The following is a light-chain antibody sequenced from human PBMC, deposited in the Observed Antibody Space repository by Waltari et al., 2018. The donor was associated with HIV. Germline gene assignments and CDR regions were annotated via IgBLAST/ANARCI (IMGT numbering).Light chain of an antibody. CDR3: HQYFSDPFT. J-gene: IGKJ4*01. Sequence: DIQLTQFPSSLSASVGDRVTITCRATQDIGNSVSWYQQRPGKVPKLLVYGCYVRHRGVASRFTDSGSGTEYSLTISSLQPEDFATYYCHQYFSDPFTFGGGTKVEI. CDR1: QDIGNS. V-gene: IGKV1-NL1*01. CDR2: GCY.